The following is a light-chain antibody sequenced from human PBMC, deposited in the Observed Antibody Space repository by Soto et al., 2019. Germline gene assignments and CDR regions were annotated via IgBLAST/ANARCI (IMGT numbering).Light chain of an antibody. CDR3: QSYDSSLSVLYV. V-gene: IGLV1-40*01. J-gene: IGLJ1*01. CDR2: GSS. CDR1: SSNIGAGYD. Sequence: QPVLTQPPSVSGAPGQRVSISCTGSSSNIGAGYDVHWFQQLPGTAPKLLIYGSSNRPSGVPDRFSGSKSGTSASLAITGLQAEDEADYYCQSYDSSLSVLYVFGTGTQLTVL.